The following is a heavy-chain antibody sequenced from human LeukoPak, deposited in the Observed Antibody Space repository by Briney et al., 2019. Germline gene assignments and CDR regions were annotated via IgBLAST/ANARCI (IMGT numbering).Heavy chain of an antibody. CDR2: IYYSGST. CDR1: GGSISSSSYY. V-gene: IGHV4-39*01. Sequence: SETLSLTCTVSGGSISSSSYYWGWIRQPPGKGLEWIGSIYYSGSTYYNPSLKSRVTISVDTSKNQFSLKLSSVTAADTAVYYCTKGDDYGDYLVAFDIWGQGTMVTVSS. J-gene: IGHJ3*02. D-gene: IGHD4-17*01. CDR3: TKGDDYGDYLVAFDI.